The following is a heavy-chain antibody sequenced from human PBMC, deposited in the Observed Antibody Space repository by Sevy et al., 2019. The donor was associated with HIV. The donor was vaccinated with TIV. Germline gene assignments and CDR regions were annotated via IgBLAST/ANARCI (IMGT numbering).Heavy chain of an antibody. Sequence: GGSLRLSCTASGFTFSTYDIHWVRQAPGKGLEWVAIIANDGNNRYYSDSVRGRFSMSRENSKNTAYLQMSGLSVEDTAVYYWAKNRPPGGSYFSRHGMDVWGRGTTVTVSS. CDR3: AKNRPPGGSYFSRHGMDV. J-gene: IGHJ6*02. CDR2: IANDGNNR. D-gene: IGHD3-16*01. V-gene: IGHV3-30*18. CDR1: GFTFSTYD.